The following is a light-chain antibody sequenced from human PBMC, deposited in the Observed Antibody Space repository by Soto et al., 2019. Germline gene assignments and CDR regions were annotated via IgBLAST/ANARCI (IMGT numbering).Light chain of an antibody. J-gene: IGLJ1*01. CDR3: QSYDSSLSGYV. V-gene: IGLV1-40*01. Sequence: QSVLTQPPSVSGAPGQRVTISCTGSSSNIGAGYDVHWYQQLPGTAPKLLIYGNSNRPSGVPDRFSGSKSGTSASLAITGLQAEDEADYYCQSYDSSLSGYVFGTGTRSLS. CDR1: SSNIGAGYD. CDR2: GNS.